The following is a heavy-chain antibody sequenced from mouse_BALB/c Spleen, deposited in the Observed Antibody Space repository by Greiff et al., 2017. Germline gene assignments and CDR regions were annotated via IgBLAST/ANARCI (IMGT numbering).Heavy chain of an antibody. Sequence: EVNVVESGGGLVKPGGSLKLSCAASGFTFSSYAMSWVRQTPEKRLEWVASINSGGSTYYPDSVKGRFTISRDNARNILYLQMSSLRSEDTAMYYCARGGGYGNYGYFDVWGAGTTVTVSS. CDR1: GFTFSSYA. J-gene: IGHJ1*01. CDR3: ARGGGYGNYGYFDV. CDR2: INSGGST. V-gene: IGHV5-6-5*01. D-gene: IGHD2-10*02.